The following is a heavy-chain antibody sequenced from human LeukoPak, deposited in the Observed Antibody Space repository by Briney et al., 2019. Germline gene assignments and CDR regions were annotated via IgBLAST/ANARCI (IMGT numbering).Heavy chain of an antibody. CDR3: AKVQHYDWSRYLFDY. V-gene: IGHV3-23*01. D-gene: IGHD3-3*01. CDR2: ISASGGST. CDR1: GYTFSVYA. J-gene: IGHJ4*02. Sequence: GGSLRLSCGSSGYTFSVYAMRGGRQAPGKGLECGSGISASGGSTYYADSVKGRFTISRDNSKNTLYLQMNRLREQNTPVYYSAKVQHYDWSRYLFDYWGQGTLVTVSS.